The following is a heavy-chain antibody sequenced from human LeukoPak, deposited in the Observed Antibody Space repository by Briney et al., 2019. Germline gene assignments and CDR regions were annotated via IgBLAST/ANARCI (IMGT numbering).Heavy chain of an antibody. V-gene: IGHV3-33*08. CDR1: GFTFSSYS. D-gene: IGHD1-26*01. CDR3: ARESGGSYYDAFDI. Sequence: GGSLRLSCAASGFTFSSYSMNWVREAPGKGLEWVAVIWYDGSNKYYADSVKGRFTISRDNSKNTLYLQMNSLRAEDTAVYYCARESGGSYYDAFDIWGQGTMVTVSS. J-gene: IGHJ3*02. CDR2: IWYDGSNK.